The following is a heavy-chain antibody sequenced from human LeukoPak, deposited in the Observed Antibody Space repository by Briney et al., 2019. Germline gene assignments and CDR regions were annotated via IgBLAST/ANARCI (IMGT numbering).Heavy chain of an antibody. CDR3: RGDGYNPFDY. V-gene: IGHV4-34*01. Sequence: SETLSLTCAVYGGSFSGYYWSWIRQPPGKGLEWIGEINHSGSTNYNPSLKSRVTISVDTSKNQFSLKLSSVTAADTAVYYCRGDGYNPFDYWGQGTLVTVSS. J-gene: IGHJ4*02. CDR1: GGSFSGYY. CDR2: INHSGST. D-gene: IGHD5-24*01.